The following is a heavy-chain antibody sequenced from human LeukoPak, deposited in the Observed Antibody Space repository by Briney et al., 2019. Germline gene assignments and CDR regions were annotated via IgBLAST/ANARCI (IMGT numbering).Heavy chain of an antibody. J-gene: IGHJ6*03. CDR3: ARTTMVRGTYYMDV. V-gene: IGHV4-59*01. D-gene: IGHD3-10*01. CDR2: IYYSGYT. Sequence: SETLSLTCTVSGGSINNYYWSWIRQPAGKGLEWIGYIYYSGYTNYNPSLKSRVTISVDTSKNQFSLKLSSVTAADTAVYYCARTTMVRGTYYMDVWGKGTTVTISS. CDR1: GGSINNYY.